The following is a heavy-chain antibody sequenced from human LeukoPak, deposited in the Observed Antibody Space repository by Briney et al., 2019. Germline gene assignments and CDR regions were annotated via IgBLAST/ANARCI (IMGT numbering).Heavy chain of an antibody. J-gene: IGHJ3*02. V-gene: IGHV3-48*04. D-gene: IGHD5-18*01. CDR1: GFTFSSYS. CDR3: ARERGIRARGVFDI. Sequence: GGSLRLSCAASGFTFSSYSMNWVRQAPGKGLEWVSYISSSSSTIYYADSVKGRFTISRDNAKNSLYLQTNSLRAEDTAVYYCARERGIRARGVFDIWGQGTMVTVSS. CDR2: ISSSSSTI.